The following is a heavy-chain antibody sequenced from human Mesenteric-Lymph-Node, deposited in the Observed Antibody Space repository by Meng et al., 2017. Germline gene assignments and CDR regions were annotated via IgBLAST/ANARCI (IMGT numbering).Heavy chain of an antibody. CDR1: GYTFTGYY. D-gene: IGHD3-9*01. Sequence: ASVKVSCKASGYTFTGYYMHWVRQAPGQGLEWMGMIDPTDIAHYAENFQGRVTLTSDTSTNTVYMELNSLRSDDAAVYYCERARGYDSVTVFASQEYYFDYWGQGTLVTVSS. V-gene: IGHV1-46*01. CDR2: IDPTDIA. CDR3: ERARGYDSVTVFASQEYYFDY. J-gene: IGHJ4*02.